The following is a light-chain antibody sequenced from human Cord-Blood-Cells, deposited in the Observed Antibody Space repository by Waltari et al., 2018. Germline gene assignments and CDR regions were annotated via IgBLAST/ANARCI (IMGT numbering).Light chain of an antibody. V-gene: IGLV2-11*01. Sequence: QSALTQPRSVSGSPGQSVTISCTGTSSDVGVSNYVSWYQQHPGKAPKLMIYDVSKRPSGVPYRFSGSKSGNTASLTISGLQAEDEADYYCCSYAGSYTRVFGGGTKLTVL. J-gene: IGLJ2*01. CDR2: DVS. CDR3: CSYAGSYTRV. CDR1: SSDVGVSNY.